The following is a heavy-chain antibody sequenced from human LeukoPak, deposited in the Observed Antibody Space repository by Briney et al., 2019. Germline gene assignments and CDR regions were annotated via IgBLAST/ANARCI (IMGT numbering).Heavy chain of an antibody. D-gene: IGHD1-7*01. J-gene: IGHJ4*02. Sequence: SETLSLTCTVSGGSISSYYWSWIQQPPGKGLEWIGYIYYSGSTNYNPSLKSRVTISVDTSKNQFSLKLSSVTAADTAVYYCARGSRELYYFDYWGQGTLVTASS. CDR1: GGSISSYY. CDR2: IYYSGST. V-gene: IGHV4-59*08. CDR3: ARGSRELYYFDY.